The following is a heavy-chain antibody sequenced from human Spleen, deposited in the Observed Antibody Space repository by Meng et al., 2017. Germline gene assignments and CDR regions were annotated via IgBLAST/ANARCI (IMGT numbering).Heavy chain of an antibody. CDR3: TGHIDY. J-gene: IGHJ4*02. V-gene: IGHV3-15*01. Sequence: EVQLVESGGGLVKPGGFLRLYCVASGGTFRNFWMTWVRQVPGKRLEWVGRIKSKPDGETTDYAAPVKGRFTISRDDSKNTVYLQMNSLKTEDTAVYYCTGHIDYWGQGTLVTVSS. CDR2: IKSKPDGETT. CDR1: GGTFRNFW.